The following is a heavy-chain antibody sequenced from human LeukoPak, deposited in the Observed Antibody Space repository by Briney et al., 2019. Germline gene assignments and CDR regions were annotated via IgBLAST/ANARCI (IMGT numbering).Heavy chain of an antibody. CDR2: IYTGDNT. Sequence: PSETLSLTCTVSGGSISSYHWSWIRQPPGRGLEWIGYIYTGDNTNYSPSLESRVTMSLDTSKNQFSLKLSSVTAADTAVYYCARDPGSRRDYWGQGTLVTVSS. CDR1: GGSISSYH. J-gene: IGHJ4*02. V-gene: IGHV4-4*08. CDR3: ARDPGSRRDY.